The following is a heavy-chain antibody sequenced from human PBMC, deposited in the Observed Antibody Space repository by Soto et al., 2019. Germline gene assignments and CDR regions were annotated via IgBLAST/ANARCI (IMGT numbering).Heavy chain of an antibody. CDR1: GFTFTSSA. J-gene: IGHJ3*02. D-gene: IGHD1-20*01. V-gene: IGHV1-58*02. CDR3: AAEPQGITGATDAFDI. CDR2: IVVGSGNT. Sequence: GASVKVSGKASGFTFTSSAMQWVRQARGQRLEWIGWIVVGSGNTNYAQKFQERVTITRDMSTSTAYMELSSLRSEDTAVYYCAAEPQGITGATDAFDIWGQGTMGTVSS.